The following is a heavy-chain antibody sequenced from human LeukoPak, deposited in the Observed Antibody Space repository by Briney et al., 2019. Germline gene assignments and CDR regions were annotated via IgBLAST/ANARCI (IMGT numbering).Heavy chain of an antibody. CDR2: IIPIFGTA. D-gene: IGHD3-16*01. Sequence: GSSVTVPCTASGGTFSSYAISWVRQAPGQGLEWMGGIIPIFGTANYAQKFQGRVTITADESTSTAYMELSSLRSEDTAVYYCASPRTDDYYYYGMDVWGQGTTVTVSS. CDR3: ASPRTDDYYYYGMDV. CDR1: GGTFSSYA. V-gene: IGHV1-69*01. J-gene: IGHJ6*02.